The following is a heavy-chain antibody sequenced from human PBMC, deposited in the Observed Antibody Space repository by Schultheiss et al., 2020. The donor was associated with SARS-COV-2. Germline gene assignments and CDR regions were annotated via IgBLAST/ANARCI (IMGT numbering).Heavy chain of an antibody. CDR2: IYYSGST. CDR1: GYSISSGDYY. J-gene: IGHJ5*02. CDR3: ARGFDYYDSSGP. V-gene: IGHV4-61*08. Sequence: SETLSLTCAVSGYSISSGDYYWSWIRQPPGKGLEWIGYIYYSGSTNYNPSLKSRVTISVDTSKNQFSLKLSSVTAADTAVYYCARGFDYYDSSGPWGQGTLVTVSS. D-gene: IGHD3-22*01.